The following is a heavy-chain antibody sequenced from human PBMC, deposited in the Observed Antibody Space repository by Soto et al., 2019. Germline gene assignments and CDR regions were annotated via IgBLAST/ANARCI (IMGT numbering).Heavy chain of an antibody. J-gene: IGHJ4*02. V-gene: IGHV3-21*01. CDR1: GSTFSSYS. CDR2: ISSSSSYI. D-gene: IGHD3-22*01. Sequence: GGSLRLSCAASGSTFSSYSMNWVRQAPGKGLEWVSSISSSSSYICYADSVKGRFTISRDNAKNSLYLQMNSLRAEDTAVYYCARADDSSGYFDYWGQGTLVTVSS. CDR3: ARADDSSGYFDY.